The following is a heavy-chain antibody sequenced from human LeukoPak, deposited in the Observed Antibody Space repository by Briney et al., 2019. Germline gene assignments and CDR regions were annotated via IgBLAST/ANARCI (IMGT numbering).Heavy chain of an antibody. Sequence: AGSLRLSCAASGFTVSNYNMNWVRQAPGKGLEWVSFISESGTAIYYAESVKGRFTISRDIARNSVYLQMNSLRDEDTALYYCARGPLGWSDYWGQGLLVTVSS. CDR2: ISESGTAI. J-gene: IGHJ4*02. CDR1: GFTVSNYN. D-gene: IGHD1-26*01. V-gene: IGHV3-48*02. CDR3: ARGPLGWSDY.